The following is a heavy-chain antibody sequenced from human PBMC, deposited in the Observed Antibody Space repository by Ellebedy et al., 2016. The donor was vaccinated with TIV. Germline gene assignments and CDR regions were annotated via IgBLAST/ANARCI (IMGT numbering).Heavy chain of an antibody. D-gene: IGHD3-16*01. CDR2: INHSGST. J-gene: IGHJ4*02. V-gene: IGHV4-34*01. Sequence: SETLSLTXAVYGGSFSGYYWSWIRQPPGKGLEWIGEINHSGSTNYNPSLKSRVTISVDTSKNQFSLKLSSVTAADTAVYYCARLRLDGGRHLNWGQGTLVTVSS. CDR3: ARLRLDGGRHLN. CDR1: GGSFSGYY.